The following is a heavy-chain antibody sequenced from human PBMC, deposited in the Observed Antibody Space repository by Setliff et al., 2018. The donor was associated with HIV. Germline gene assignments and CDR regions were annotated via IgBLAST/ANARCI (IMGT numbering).Heavy chain of an antibody. Sequence: ASVKVSCKASGYGFSSYGFSWVRQAPGQGLEWMGWINPNSGGTNYAQKFQGRVTMTRDTSISTAYMELSRLRSDDTAVYYCARDRWELRTYYYYYGMDVWGQGTTVTVSS. D-gene: IGHD1-26*01. CDR1: GYGFSSYG. J-gene: IGHJ6*02. V-gene: IGHV1-2*02. CDR3: ARDRWELRTYYYYYGMDV. CDR2: INPNSGGT.